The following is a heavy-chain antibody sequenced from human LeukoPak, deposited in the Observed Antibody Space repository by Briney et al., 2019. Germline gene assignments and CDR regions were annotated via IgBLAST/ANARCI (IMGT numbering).Heavy chain of an antibody. Sequence: GGSLRLSCAASGFTFSSYGMHWVRQAPGKGLEWVAVIWYDGSNKYYADSVMGRFTISRDNSKNTQYLQMNSLRAEDTAVYYCARGGSITARRVSCGYDWGQGTLVTVSS. CDR2: IWYDGSNK. D-gene: IGHD6-6*01. J-gene: IGHJ4*02. CDR3: ARGGSITARRVSCGYD. CDR1: GFTFSSYG. V-gene: IGHV3-33*01.